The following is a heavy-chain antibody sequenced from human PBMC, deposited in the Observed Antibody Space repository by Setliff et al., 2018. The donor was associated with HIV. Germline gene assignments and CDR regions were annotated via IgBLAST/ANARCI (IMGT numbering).Heavy chain of an antibody. CDR3: ARPQAVAGIIPYFDY. Sequence: GASVKVSCKASGGTFSTYGLSWVRQAPGQGLEWMGGIIPLFDTSNYAQKFQGRVTMTRDTSISTAYMELSRLRSDDTAVYYCARPQAVAGIIPYFDYWGQGTLVTVSS. CDR2: IIPLFDTS. J-gene: IGHJ4*02. V-gene: IGHV1-69*05. CDR1: GGTFSTYG. D-gene: IGHD6-19*01.